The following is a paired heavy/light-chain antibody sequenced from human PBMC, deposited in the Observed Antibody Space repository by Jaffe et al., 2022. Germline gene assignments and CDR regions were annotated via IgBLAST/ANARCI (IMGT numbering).Light chain of an antibody. CDR2: AAS. V-gene: IGKV1-39*01. CDR3: QQSYSTPSWT. Sequence: DIQMTQSPSSLSASVGDRVTITCRASQSISSYLNWYQQKPGKAPKLLIYAASSLQSGVPSRFSGSGSGTDFTLTISSLQPEDFATYYCQQSYSTPSWTFGQGTKVEIK. J-gene: IGKJ1*01. CDR1: QSISSY.
Heavy chain of an antibody. CDR2: IYPGDSDT. D-gene: IGHD3-22*01. J-gene: IGHJ4*02. CDR3: VRRTYYYDSSGYYSVGVPSGSFDY. V-gene: IGHV5-51*03. Sequence: EVQLVQSGAEVKKPGESLKISCKGSGYSFTSYWIGWVRQMPGKGLEWMGIIYPGDSDTRYSPSFQGQVTISADKSISTAYLQWSSLKASDTAMYYCVRRTYYYDSSGYYSVGVPSGSFDYWGQGTLVTVSS. CDR1: GYSFTSYW.